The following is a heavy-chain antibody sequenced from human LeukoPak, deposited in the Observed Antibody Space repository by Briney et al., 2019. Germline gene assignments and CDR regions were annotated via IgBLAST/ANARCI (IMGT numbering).Heavy chain of an antibody. CDR3: ARDTGFRRYDY. J-gene: IGHJ4*02. V-gene: IGHV3-53*01. CDR1: GFTVSTNH. D-gene: IGHD4-17*01. Sequence: PGGSLRLSCAASGFTVSTNHMTWVRQAPGKGLEWVSVIYSGGTTYYADSVKGRFTISRDNSKNTLYLQMNSLRAEDTAVYYCARDTGFRRYDYWGQGTLVTVSS. CDR2: IYSGGTT.